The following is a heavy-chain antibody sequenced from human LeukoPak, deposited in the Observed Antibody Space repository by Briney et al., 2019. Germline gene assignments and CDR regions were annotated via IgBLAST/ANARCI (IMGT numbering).Heavy chain of an antibody. Sequence: GGSLRLSCAASGFTLGRYWMHWFRQAPGTGLVRVARSNSDGKITDYADSVRGRFTTSRDNTKNTVYLQMSSLRAEDTGVYYCARDHHDFWSGYPNYWGQGTLVIVSS. V-gene: IGHV3-74*01. D-gene: IGHD3-3*01. CDR3: ARDHHDFWSGYPNY. CDR1: GFTLGRYW. J-gene: IGHJ4*02. CDR2: SNSDGKIT.